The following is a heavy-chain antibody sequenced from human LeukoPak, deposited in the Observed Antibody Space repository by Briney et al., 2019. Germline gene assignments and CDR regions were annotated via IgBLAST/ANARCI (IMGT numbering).Heavy chain of an antibody. J-gene: IGHJ5*02. CDR1: GFTFSNYV. CDR2: ISGSGGSI. CDR3: AKTTIVLVWLFDP. Sequence: GGSLRLSCAASGFTFSNYVMSWVRQAPGKGLEWVSGISGSGGSIYYADSVKGRFTISRDNSKNTLYLQMNSLRAEDTAVYYCAKTTIVLVWLFDPWGQGTLVTVSS. D-gene: IGHD5-12*01. V-gene: IGHV3-23*01.